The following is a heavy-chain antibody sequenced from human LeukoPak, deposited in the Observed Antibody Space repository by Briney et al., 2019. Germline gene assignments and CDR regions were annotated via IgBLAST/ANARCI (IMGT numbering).Heavy chain of an antibody. CDR3: TRGAYAAGY. D-gene: IGHD4-17*01. CDR2: IRSKGYGGTT. Sequence: PGGSLRLSCTASGFTFGDYVMSWVRQAPGKGLERVGLIRSKGYGGTTEYVASVKGRFTISRDDSKSFAYLQINSLKTEDTGVYYCTRGAYAAGYWGQGTLVTVSS. J-gene: IGHJ4*02. CDR1: GFTFGDYV. V-gene: IGHV3-49*04.